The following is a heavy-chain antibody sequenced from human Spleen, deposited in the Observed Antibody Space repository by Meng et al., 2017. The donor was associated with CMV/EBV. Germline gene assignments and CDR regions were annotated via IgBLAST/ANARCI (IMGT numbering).Heavy chain of an antibody. D-gene: IGHD2-2*01. Sequence: SETLSLTCAVYGGSFSGYYWSWIRQPPGKGLEWIGEINHSGSTNYNTSLKSRVTISVDTSKNQFSLKLSSVTAADTAVYYCARILIVVVPAAANGMDVWGQGTTVTVSS. CDR3: ARILIVVVPAAANGMDV. J-gene: IGHJ6*02. V-gene: IGHV4-34*01. CDR1: GGSFSGYY. CDR2: INHSGST.